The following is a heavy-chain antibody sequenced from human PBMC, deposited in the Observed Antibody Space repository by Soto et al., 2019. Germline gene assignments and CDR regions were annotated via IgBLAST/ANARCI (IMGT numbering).Heavy chain of an antibody. D-gene: IGHD6-19*01. Sequence: PSETLSLTCAVSGGSISSGGSSWSWIRQPPGKGLEWIGYIYHSGSTYYNPSLKSRATISVDRSKNQFSLKLSSVTAADTAVYYCARAGDSSGPVALGYWGQGTLVT. CDR1: GGSISSGGSS. V-gene: IGHV4-30-2*01. CDR2: IYHSGST. CDR3: ARAGDSSGPVALGY. J-gene: IGHJ4*02.